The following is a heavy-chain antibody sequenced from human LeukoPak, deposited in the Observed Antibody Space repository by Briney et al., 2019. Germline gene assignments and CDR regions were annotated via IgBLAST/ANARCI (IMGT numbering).Heavy chain of an antibody. CDR2: FYSGGDT. CDR3: ARDSTGYWYFDL. J-gene: IGHJ2*01. D-gene: IGHD3-3*02. CDR1: GFTFSSYA. Sequence: GGSLRLSCAASGFTFSSYAMSWVRQAPGKGLEWVSVFYSGGDTHYADSVKGRFTISRDNSKNTLYLQMNSLRAEDTAVYYCARDSTGYWYFDLWGRGTLVSVSS. V-gene: IGHV3-53*01.